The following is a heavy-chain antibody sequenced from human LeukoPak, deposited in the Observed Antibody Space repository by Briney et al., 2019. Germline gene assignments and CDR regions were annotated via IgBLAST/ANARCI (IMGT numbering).Heavy chain of an antibody. V-gene: IGHV1-2*06. CDR3: ARADHEYCSSTSCYYYYYYYMDV. Sequence: GASVKVSCKASGYTFTGYYIHWVRQAPGQGLEWMGRINPNSGGTNYAQKFQGRVTMTRDTSISTAYMELSRLRSDDTAVYYCARADHEYCSSTSCYYYYYYYMDVWGKGTTVTVSS. CDR2: INPNSGGT. D-gene: IGHD2-2*01. CDR1: GYTFTGYY. J-gene: IGHJ6*03.